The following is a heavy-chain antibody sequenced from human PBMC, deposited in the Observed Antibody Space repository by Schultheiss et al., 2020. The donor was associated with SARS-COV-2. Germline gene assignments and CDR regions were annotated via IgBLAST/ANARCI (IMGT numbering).Heavy chain of an antibody. CDR1: GGSISSGGYY. V-gene: IGHV4-31*03. J-gene: IGHJ3*02. CDR2: IYYSGST. Sequence: SETLSLTCTVSGGSISSGGYYWSWIRQHPGKGLEWIGYIYYSGSTYYNPSLKSRVTISVDTSKNQFSLKLSSVTAADTAVYYCARYRDSSGWFDDAFDIWGQGTMVTVSS. CDR3: ARYRDSSGWFDDAFDI. D-gene: IGHD6-19*01.